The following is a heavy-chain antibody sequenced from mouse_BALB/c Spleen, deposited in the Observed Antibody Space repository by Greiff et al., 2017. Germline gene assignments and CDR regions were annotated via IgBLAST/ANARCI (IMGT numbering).Heavy chain of an antibody. CDR3: TRGLTTEAY. CDR1: GFTFSNYW. D-gene: IGHD1-1*01. Sequence: VKLVESGGGLVQPGGSMKLSCVASGFTFSNYWMNWVRQSPEKGLEWVAEIRLKSNNYATHYAESVKGRFTISRDDSKSSVYLQMNNLRAEDTGIYYCTRGLTTEAYWGQGTLVTVSA. CDR2: IRLKSNNYAT. V-gene: IGHV6-6*02. J-gene: IGHJ3*01.